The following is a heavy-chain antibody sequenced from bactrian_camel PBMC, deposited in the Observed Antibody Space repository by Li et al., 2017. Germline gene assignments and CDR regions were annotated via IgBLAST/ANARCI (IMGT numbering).Heavy chain of an antibody. Sequence: DVQLVESGGGLVQPGVSLRLSCAASGFTFGGWAMSWVRQAPGGGLEWLSAIHTGAGVIHTADSVKGRFINSRDNAKNTLYLQLNSLKTEDTAMYYCATEESASGAWCHRNYWGQGTQVTVS. J-gene: IGHJ4*01. CDR1: GFTFGGWA. CDR3: ATEESASGAWCHRNY. D-gene: IGHD1*01. CDR2: IHTGAGVI. V-gene: IGHV3S31*01.